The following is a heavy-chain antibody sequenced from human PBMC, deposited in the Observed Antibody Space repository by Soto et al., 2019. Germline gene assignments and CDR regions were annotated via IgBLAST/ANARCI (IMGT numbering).Heavy chain of an antibody. J-gene: IGHJ6*02. CDR3: AKDRGPRRGYSYGYYYSYGMDV. CDR1: GFTFSSYG. V-gene: IGHV3-30*18. CDR2: ISYDGSNK. D-gene: IGHD5-18*01. Sequence: GGSLRLSCAASGFTFSSYGMHWVRQAPGKGLEWVAVISYDGSNKYYADSVKGRFTISRDNSKNTLYLQMNSLRAEDTAVYYCAKDRGPRRGYSYGYYYSYGMDVGGQGTTVTVSS.